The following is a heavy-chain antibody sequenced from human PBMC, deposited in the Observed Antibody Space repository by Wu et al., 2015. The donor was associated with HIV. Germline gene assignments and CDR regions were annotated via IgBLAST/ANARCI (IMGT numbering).Heavy chain of an antibody. J-gene: IGHJ4*02. CDR2: FDPEDGET. CDR3: ARGGITIFGEALTS. V-gene: IGHV1-24*01. CDR1: GYTLTKLS. D-gene: IGHD3-3*01. Sequence: QVQLVQSGAEVKKPGASVKVSCKVSGYTLTKLSMHWVRQAPGKGLEWMGGFDPEDGETMYAQKFQGKITMTEDTSTGTAYMELSSLGSEDTAVYYCARGGITIFGEALTSWGQGTLVTVSS.